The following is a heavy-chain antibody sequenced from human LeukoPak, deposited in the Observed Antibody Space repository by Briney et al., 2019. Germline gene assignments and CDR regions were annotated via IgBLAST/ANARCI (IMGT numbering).Heavy chain of an antibody. Sequence: PGGSLRLSCAASGFTFNSFVMSWVRQAPGKELEWVSAISGSGGSTYYADSVKGRFTISRDNSKNTLSLQMNSLRAEDTAVYYCAKRPSSGWGGYFDYWGQGILVTVSS. J-gene: IGHJ4*02. V-gene: IGHV3-23*01. CDR1: GFTFNSFV. CDR3: AKRPSSGWGGYFDY. CDR2: ISGSGGST. D-gene: IGHD6-19*01.